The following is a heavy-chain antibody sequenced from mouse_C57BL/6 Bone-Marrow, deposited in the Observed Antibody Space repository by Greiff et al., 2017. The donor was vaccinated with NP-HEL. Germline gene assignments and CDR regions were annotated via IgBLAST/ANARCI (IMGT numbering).Heavy chain of an antibody. CDR3: ARSRRTWFAY. V-gene: IGHV1-18*01. J-gene: IGHJ3*01. CDR1: GYTFTDYN. Sequence: EVQLQQSGPELVKPGASVKIPCKASGYTFTDYNMDWVKQSHGKSLEWIGDINPNNGGTIYNQKFKGKATLTVDKSSSPAYMELRSLTSEDTAVYYCARSRRTWFAYWGQGTLVTVSA. CDR2: INPNNGGT.